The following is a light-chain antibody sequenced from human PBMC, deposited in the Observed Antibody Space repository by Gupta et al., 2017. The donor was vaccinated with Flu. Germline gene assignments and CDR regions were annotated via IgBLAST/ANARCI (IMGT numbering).Light chain of an antibody. Sequence: EIVLTQSPATLSLSPGERATLSCRASQSVSSYLAWYQQKPGQAPRLLIYDTSKRATGIPARFSGSGSGTDFSLAISSLEPEDSAVYYCQQRITWPLTFGGGTKLEMK. V-gene: IGKV3-11*01. CDR2: DTS. J-gene: IGKJ4*01. CDR1: QSVSSY. CDR3: QQRITWPLT.